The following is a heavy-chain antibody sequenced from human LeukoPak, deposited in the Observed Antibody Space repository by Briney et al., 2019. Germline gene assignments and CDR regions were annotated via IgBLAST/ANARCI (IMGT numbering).Heavy chain of an antibody. J-gene: IGHJ1*01. Sequence: ASVKVSCKASGYTFTSYYMHWVRQAPGQGLEWMGIINPSGGSTSYAQKFQGRVTMTRNTSISTAYMELSSLRSEDTAVYYCARGTYYYDSSGYSHFQHWGQGTLVTVSS. CDR1: GYTFTSYY. D-gene: IGHD3-22*01. V-gene: IGHV1-46*01. CDR3: ARGTYYYDSSGYSHFQH. CDR2: INPSGGST.